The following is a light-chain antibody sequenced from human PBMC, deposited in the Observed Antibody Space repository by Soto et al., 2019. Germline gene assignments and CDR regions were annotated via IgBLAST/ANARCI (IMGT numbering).Light chain of an antibody. J-gene: IGLJ2*01. CDR2: NNN. V-gene: IGLV1-47*01. Sequence: QSVLTQPPSASGTPGQRVTISCSGSSSNIGSNSVYWYQQLPGTAPKLLIYNNNQRPSGVPDRFSGSKSGTSASLAISGLRSEDEADYYCAAWDDSLSGHVVFGGGTKLTVL. CDR1: SSNIGSNS. CDR3: AAWDDSLSGHVV.